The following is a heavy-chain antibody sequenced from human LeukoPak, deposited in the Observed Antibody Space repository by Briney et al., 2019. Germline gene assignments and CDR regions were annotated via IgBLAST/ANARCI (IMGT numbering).Heavy chain of an antibody. J-gene: IGHJ4*02. CDR3: TTRGSDSGCPFF. V-gene: IGHV3-15*01. CDR2: IKSKTDGGTT. CDR1: GFTFSNAW. Sequence: GGSLRLSCAASGFTFSNAWMVWVRQAPGKGLEWVGRIKSKTDGGTTDYAAPVKGRFTISRNDSKNTLYLEMNSLKTEDTAVYYCTTRGSDSGCPFFWGQGTLVTVSS. D-gene: IGHD3-10*01.